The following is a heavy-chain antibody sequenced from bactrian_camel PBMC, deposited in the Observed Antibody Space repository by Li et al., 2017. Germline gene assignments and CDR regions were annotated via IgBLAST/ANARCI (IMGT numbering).Heavy chain of an antibody. J-gene: IGHJ4*01. V-gene: IGHV3S40*01. CDR2: INRDGGTT. CDR3: AAPDPADWRLCGPGIPHYQYKY. CDR1: EVRYSINC. D-gene: IGHD4*01. Sequence: VQLVESGGGSVQSGGSLTLSCVASEVRYSINCMGWFREAPGKEREGVAGINRDGGTTYYADYVKGRFTISEDNAKNMVYLQMNSLKPEDTAMYYCAAPDPADWRLCGPGIPHYQYKYWGQGTQVTVS.